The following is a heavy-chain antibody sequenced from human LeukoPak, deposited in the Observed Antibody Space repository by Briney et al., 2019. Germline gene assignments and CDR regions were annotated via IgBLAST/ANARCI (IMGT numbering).Heavy chain of an antibody. J-gene: IGHJ4*02. CDR1: GGSISSSSYY. V-gene: IGHV4-39*07. CDR3: ARGATTMVLDY. Sequence: SETLSLTCTVSGGSISSSSYYWGWIRQPPGKGLEWIGSIYYSGSTYYNPSLKSRVTISVDRSKNQFSLKLSSVTAADTAVYYCARGATTMVLDYWGQGTLVTVSS. CDR2: IYYSGST. D-gene: IGHD3-10*01.